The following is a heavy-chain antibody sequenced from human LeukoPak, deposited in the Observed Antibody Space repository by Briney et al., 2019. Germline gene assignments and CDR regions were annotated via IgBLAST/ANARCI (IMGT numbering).Heavy chain of an antibody. V-gene: IGHV4-59*01. CDR3: ARIDYATFDC. J-gene: IGHJ4*02. CDR1: GGSINSYY. D-gene: IGHD3-16*01. Sequence: SETLSLTCTVSGGSINSYYWSWIRQPPGGGLEWIGDIYYSGSTIYNPSLKSRVTISVDTSKNQFSLNLRSVTAADTAVYYCARIDYATFDCWGPGTLVTVSS. CDR2: IYYSGST.